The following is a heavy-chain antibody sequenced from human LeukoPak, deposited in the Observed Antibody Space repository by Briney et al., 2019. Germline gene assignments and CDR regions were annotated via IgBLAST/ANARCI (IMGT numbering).Heavy chain of an antibody. V-gene: IGHV3-66*01. CDR1: GFTVSSNY. CDR2: IYSGGST. Sequence: GGSLRLSCAASGFTVSSNYMSWVRQAPGKGLEWVSVIYSGGSTYYADSVKGRFTISRDNSKNTLYLQMNSLRAEDTAVYYCARGHGLVVTHYYYYYGMDVWGQGTTVTVSS. CDR3: ARGHGLVVTHYYYYYGMDV. J-gene: IGHJ6*02. D-gene: IGHD3-22*01.